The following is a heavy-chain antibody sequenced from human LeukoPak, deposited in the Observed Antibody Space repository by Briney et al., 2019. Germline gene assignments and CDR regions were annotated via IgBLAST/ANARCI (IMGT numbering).Heavy chain of an antibody. CDR3: ARSVPAYYDSSGYYYFDY. V-gene: IGHV4-39*01. CDR1: GGSISSSSYY. D-gene: IGHD3-22*01. Sequence: SETLSLTCTVSGGSISSSSYYWGWIRQPLGKGLEWIGSIYYSGSTYYNPSLKSRVTISVDTSKNQFSLKLSSVTAADTAVYYCARSVPAYYDSSGYYYFDYWGQGTLVTVSS. J-gene: IGHJ4*02. CDR2: IYYSGST.